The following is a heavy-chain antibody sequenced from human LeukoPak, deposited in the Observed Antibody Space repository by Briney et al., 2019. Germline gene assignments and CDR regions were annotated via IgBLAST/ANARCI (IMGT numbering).Heavy chain of an antibody. Sequence: PGGSLRLSCAASGFTFSSYEMNWVRQAPGKGLEWVSYISSSGSTIYYADSVKGRFTISRDNSKNTLYLQMNSLRAEDTAVYYCAREFGQLWSYKEEWKRYYFDYWGQGTLVTVSS. J-gene: IGHJ4*02. D-gene: IGHD5-18*01. CDR3: AREFGQLWSYKEEWKRYYFDY. CDR1: GFTFSSYE. V-gene: IGHV3-48*03. CDR2: ISSSGSTI.